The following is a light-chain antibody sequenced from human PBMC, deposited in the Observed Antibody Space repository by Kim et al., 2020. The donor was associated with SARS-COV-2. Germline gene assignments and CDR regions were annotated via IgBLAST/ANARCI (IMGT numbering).Light chain of an antibody. Sequence: EIVLAQSPGTLSLSPGERATLSCRASQSVTSSYLAWYQQKPGQAPRLLIYGASNRATGIPARFSGSGSGTDFTLTISRLEPEDIAVYYCQQYGTSPQTFGQGTKLAIK. CDR2: GAS. V-gene: IGKV3-20*01. CDR1: QSVTSSY. J-gene: IGKJ2*01. CDR3: QQYGTSPQT.